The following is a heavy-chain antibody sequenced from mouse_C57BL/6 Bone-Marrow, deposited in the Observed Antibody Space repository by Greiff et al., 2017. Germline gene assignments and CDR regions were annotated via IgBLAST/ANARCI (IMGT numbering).Heavy chain of an antibody. CDR2: IDPEIGDT. CDR1: GFNIKDDY. D-gene: IGHD2-3*01. V-gene: IGHV14-4*01. CDR3: SSFDGNYFDF. J-gene: IGHJ2*01. Sequence: VQLQQSGAELVRPGASVKLSCTASGFNIKDDYIHWVKQRPEQGLEWIGWIDPEIGDTEYASKFPGKAPITSDTSSNTAYLQLSSLTSEDTAVYYCSSFDGNYFDFWGQGTPLTFAS.